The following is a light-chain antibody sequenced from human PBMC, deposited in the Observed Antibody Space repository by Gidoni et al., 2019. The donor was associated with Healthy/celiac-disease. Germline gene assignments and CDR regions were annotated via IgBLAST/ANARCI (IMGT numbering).Light chain of an antibody. V-gene: IGKV3-20*01. Sequence: DIVLTQSPGTLSLSPGERATLSCRASQSVSSSYIPWYQQKPGQAPRLLIYGASSRATGIPDRFSGSGSGTDFTVTISRLEPEDFAVYYCQQYGSSPFTFGPGTKVDIK. CDR2: GAS. CDR1: QSVSSSY. J-gene: IGKJ3*01. CDR3: QQYGSSPFT.